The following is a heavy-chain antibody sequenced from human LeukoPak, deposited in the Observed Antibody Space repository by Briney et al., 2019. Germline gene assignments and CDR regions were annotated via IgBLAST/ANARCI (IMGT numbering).Heavy chain of an antibody. CDR2: ISYDGSNK. CDR3: ARDRVPSPTGDLGY. J-gene: IGHJ4*02. Sequence: PGGSLRLSCAASGFTFSSYAMHWVRQAPGKGLEWVAVISYDGSNKYYAVSVKCRFTISRDNSKNTLYLQMNSLRAEDTAVYYCARDRVPSPTGDLGYWGQGTLVTVSS. V-gene: IGHV3-30-3*01. CDR1: GFTFSSYA. D-gene: IGHD7-27*01.